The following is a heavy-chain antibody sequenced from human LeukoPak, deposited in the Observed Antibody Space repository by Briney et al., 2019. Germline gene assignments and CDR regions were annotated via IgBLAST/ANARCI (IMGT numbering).Heavy chain of an antibody. CDR3: ARRIAVAGTDFSWFDP. D-gene: IGHD6-19*01. Sequence: PSETLSLTCAVYGGSFSGYYWSWIRQPPGKGLEWIGYIYYSGSTNYNPSLKSRVTISVDTSKNQFSLKLSSVTAADTAVYYCARRIAVAGTDFSWFDPWGQGTLVTVSS. CDR2: IYYSGST. J-gene: IGHJ5*02. CDR1: GGSFSGYY. V-gene: IGHV4-59*08.